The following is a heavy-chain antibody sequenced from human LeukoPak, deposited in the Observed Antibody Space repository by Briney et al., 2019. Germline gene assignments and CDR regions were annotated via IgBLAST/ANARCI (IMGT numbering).Heavy chain of an antibody. CDR2: ISSSSSHI. V-gene: IGHV3-21*01. Sequence: GGSLRLSCAASGFTFSSYSMNWVRQAPGKGLEWVSSISSSSSHIYYADSVKGRFTISRDNAKNSLYLQMNSLRAEDTAVYYCARDHGDYGWFDPWGQGTLVTVSS. CDR3: ARDHGDYGWFDP. D-gene: IGHD4-17*01. CDR1: GFTFSSYS. J-gene: IGHJ5*02.